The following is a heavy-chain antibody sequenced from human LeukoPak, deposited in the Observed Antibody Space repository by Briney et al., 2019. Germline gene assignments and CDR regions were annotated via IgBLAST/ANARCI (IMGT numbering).Heavy chain of an antibody. CDR2: IYYSGST. Sequence: SETLSLTCTVSGGSISSSSYYWGWIRQPPGKGLEWIGSIYYSGSTYYNPSLKSRVTISVDTSKNQLSLKLSSVTAADTAVYYCARSQRITMVRGVIKAFDYWGQGTLVTVSS. J-gene: IGHJ4*02. CDR1: GGSISSSSYY. V-gene: IGHV4-39*01. D-gene: IGHD3-10*01. CDR3: ARSQRITMVRGVIKAFDY.